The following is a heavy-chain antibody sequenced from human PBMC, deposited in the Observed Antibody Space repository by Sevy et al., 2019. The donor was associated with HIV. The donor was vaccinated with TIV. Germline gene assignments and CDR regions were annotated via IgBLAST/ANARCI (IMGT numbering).Heavy chain of an antibody. D-gene: IGHD2-21*02. CDR3: ARHVVVTATLDY. J-gene: IGHJ4*02. CDR1: GGSISSSSYY. Sequence: SETLSLTCTVSGGSISSSSYYWGWIRQPPGKGLEWIGSIYYSGSTYYNPSLKSRVTISVDTSKNQFSLKLSSVTAADTVVYYCARHVVVTATLDYWGQGTLVTVSS. V-gene: IGHV4-39*01. CDR2: IYYSGST.